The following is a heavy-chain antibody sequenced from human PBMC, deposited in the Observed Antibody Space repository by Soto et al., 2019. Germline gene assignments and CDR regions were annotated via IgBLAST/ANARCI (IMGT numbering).Heavy chain of an antibody. CDR1: GFTFRHYS. J-gene: IGHJ4*01. CDR2: ISTSSSPR. CDR3: AIDDLQYYDSDGRQAR. D-gene: IGHD3-16*01. Sequence: GGSLRLCCAASGFTFRHYSMHWVRQAPGKGPEWVAYISTSSSPRYYADSVKGRFTISRDNDRKSIYLEMSSLRDEDTAIYYCAIDDLQYYDSDGRQARWGHGTLSTVSS. V-gene: IGHV3-48*02.